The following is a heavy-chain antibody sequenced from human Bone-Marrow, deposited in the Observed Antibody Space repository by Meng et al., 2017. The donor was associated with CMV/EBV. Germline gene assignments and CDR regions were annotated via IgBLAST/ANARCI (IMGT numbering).Heavy chain of an antibody. CDR3: TRPSYYSGSYYVGY. V-gene: IGHV3-74*01. Sequence: VHVVVAGGGLGQPGGSLRLSCTVSGLTLRSYWMHWVRQAPGKGLEWVSRIHVDGRGISYADSVKGRFTISKDDARNSLHLQMNSLRVEDTAVYYCTRPSYYSGSYYVGYWGQGVLVTVSS. D-gene: IGHD3-10*01. CDR1: GLTLRSYW. CDR2: IHVDGRGI. J-gene: IGHJ4*02.